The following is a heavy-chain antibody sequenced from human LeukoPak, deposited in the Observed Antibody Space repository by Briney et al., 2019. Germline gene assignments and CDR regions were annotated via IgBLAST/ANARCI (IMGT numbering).Heavy chain of an antibody. D-gene: IGHD3-22*01. CDR2: MNPNSGNT. CDR3: ARVPPYYYDSSGYSRWFDP. V-gene: IGHV1-8*01. CDR1: GYTFTSYD. Sequence: ASVKVSCKASGYTFTSYDINWVRQATGQGLEWMGWMNPNSGNTGYAQKFQGRVTMTRNTSISTAYMELSSLRSEDTAVYYCARVPPYYYDSSGYSRWFDPWGQGTLVTVSS. J-gene: IGHJ5*02.